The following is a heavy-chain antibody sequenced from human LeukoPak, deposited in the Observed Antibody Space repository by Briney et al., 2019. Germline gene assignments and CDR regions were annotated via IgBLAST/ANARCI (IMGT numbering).Heavy chain of an antibody. J-gene: IGHJ3*01. CDR2: ISGDGGST. CDR3: ARGDFWSGDYTDAFDV. Sequence: PGGSLRLSCAASGFTFDDYAMHWVRQAPGKGLEWVSLISGDGGSTYYADSVKGRFTISRDNVRNVLYLQMNNLRAGDTALYYCARGDFWSGDYTDAFDVWGQGTMVTVSA. V-gene: IGHV3-43*02. D-gene: IGHD3-3*01. CDR1: GFTFDDYA.